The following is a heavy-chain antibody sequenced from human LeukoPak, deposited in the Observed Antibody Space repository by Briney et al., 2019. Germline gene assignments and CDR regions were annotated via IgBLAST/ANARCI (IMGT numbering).Heavy chain of an antibody. CDR2: ISGNNDNP. Sequence: GASVKVSCKASGYTFSNFGINWVRQASGQGLEWIAWISGNNDNPNYGQKFQGRFTVTTDSSTSTAYMELRNLRSDDTAVYYCARDGTSTDDYWGQGTLVTVSS. V-gene: IGHV1-18*01. CDR3: ARDGTSTDDY. D-gene: IGHD2-2*01. J-gene: IGHJ4*02. CDR1: GYTFSNFG.